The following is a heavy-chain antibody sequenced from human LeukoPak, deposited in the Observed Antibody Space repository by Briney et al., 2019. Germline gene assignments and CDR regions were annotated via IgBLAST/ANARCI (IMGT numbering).Heavy chain of an antibody. D-gene: IGHD1-26*01. V-gene: IGHV1-46*01. CDR3: ASTTSGSYFGSHFDY. Sequence: ASVKVSCKASGYTFTSYYMHWVRQAPGQGLEWMGIINPSGGSTSYAQKFQGRVTMTRDMSTSTVYMELSSLRSEDTAVYYRASTTSGSYFGSHFDYWGQGTLVTVSS. CDR2: INPSGGST. J-gene: IGHJ4*02. CDR1: GYTFTSYY.